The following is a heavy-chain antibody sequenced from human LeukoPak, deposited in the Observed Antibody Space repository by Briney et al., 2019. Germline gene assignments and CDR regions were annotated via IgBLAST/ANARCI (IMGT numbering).Heavy chain of an antibody. V-gene: IGHV3-7*01. Sequence: VGSLRLSCAASGFTFSSFWMSCVRQAAGTGLEWERKIKQDGSEKYYVGSVKGRFTIARDNAKNSLYLQMNSLRAEDTAVYYCARESKGRSKIDYWGQGNLVTVSS. CDR3: ARESKGRSKIDY. D-gene: IGHD4-17*01. CDR2: IKQDGSEK. CDR1: GFTFSSFW. J-gene: IGHJ4*02.